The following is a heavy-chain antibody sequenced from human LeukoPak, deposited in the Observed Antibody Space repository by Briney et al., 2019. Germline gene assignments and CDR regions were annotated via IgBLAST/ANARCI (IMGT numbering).Heavy chain of an antibody. J-gene: IGHJ4*02. Sequence: GGSLRPSCAASGFTFSAYWMHWVRQTPGKGLVWVSRIKNDGSSTGYADSVKGRFTISRDNAKNTLYLQMNSLGAEDTAIYYCAKEGAGYGYDYWGQGTLVTVSS. V-gene: IGHV3-74*01. CDR2: IKNDGSST. CDR1: GFTFSAYW. D-gene: IGHD5-12*01. CDR3: AKEGAGYGYDY.